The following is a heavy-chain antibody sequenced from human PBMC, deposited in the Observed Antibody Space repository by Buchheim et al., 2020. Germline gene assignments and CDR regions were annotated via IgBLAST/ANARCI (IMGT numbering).Heavy chain of an antibody. V-gene: IGHV4-31*03. Sequence: QVLLQESGPGLVKPSQTLSLTCSVSGDSIRSGGYYWSWIRQHPGKGLEWIGYMYYSGTTYYNPSLRSRVTISLDTAKNQLSPKLNSVTAADTAVYYCARRDGFNQVFDFWGRGTL. J-gene: IGHJ4*02. D-gene: IGHD5-24*01. CDR2: MYYSGTT. CDR1: GDSIRSGGYY. CDR3: ARRDGFNQVFDF.